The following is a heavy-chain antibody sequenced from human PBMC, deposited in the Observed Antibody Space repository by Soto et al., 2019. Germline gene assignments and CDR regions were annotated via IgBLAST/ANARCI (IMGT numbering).Heavy chain of an antibody. D-gene: IGHD3-10*02. J-gene: IGHJ4*02. CDR2: TRNKANSYTT. CDR1: VVTFSDHY. CDR3: ARELFPYSFDY. Sequence: LLLCAAASVVTFSDHYMDWVRQAPGKGLEWVGRTRNKANSYTTEYAASVKGRFTISRDDSKNSLYLQMNSLKTEDTAVYYYARELFPYSFDYWGQGTLVTVS. V-gene: IGHV3-72*01.